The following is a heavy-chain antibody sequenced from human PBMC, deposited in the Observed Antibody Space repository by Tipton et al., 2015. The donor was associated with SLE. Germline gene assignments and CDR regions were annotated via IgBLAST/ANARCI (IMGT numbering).Heavy chain of an antibody. CDR1: GFTFSDYY. J-gene: IGHJ3*02. CDR3: AGGTYSYGSAFDI. CDR2: ISSSSSYT. V-gene: IGHV3-11*03. D-gene: IGHD5-18*01. Sequence: SLRLSCAASGFTFSDYYMSWIRQAPGKGLEWVSYISSSSSYTNYADSVKGRFTISRDNAKNSLYLQMNSLRAEDTAVYHCAGGTYSYGSAFDIWGQGTMVTVSS.